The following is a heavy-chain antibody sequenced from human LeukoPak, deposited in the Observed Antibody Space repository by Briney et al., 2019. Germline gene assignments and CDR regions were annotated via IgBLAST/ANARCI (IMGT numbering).Heavy chain of an antibody. CDR1: GFTFSSYA. CDR3: ARGSRAYYYYGMDV. CDR2: ISYDGSNK. J-gene: IGHJ6*02. V-gene: IGHV3-30*04. Sequence: GGSLRLPCAASGFTFSSYAMHWVRQAPGKGLEWVAVISYDGSNKYYADSVKGRFTISRDNSKNTLYLQMNSLRAEVTAVYYCARGSRAYYYYGMDVWGQGTTVTVSS. D-gene: IGHD3-10*01.